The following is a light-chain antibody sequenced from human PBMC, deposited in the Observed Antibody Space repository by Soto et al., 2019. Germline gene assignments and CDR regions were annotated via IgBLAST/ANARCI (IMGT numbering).Light chain of an antibody. Sequence: QSVLTQPASVSGSPEQSITISCTGTNSDVGRYNDVSWSQQQLGRAPKLIISEVNNRPSGISIRFSGSKSGNTASLTISGLQAEDEADYYCCSYTSSGTYVFGTGTKLTVL. CDR3: CSYTSSGTYV. V-gene: IGLV2-14*01. CDR2: EVN. J-gene: IGLJ1*01. CDR1: NSDVGRYND.